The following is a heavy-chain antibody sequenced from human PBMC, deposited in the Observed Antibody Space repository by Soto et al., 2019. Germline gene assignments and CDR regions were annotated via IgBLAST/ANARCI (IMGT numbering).Heavy chain of an antibody. CDR3: ARRIALSGTAGAPGD. CDR2: IYQTGTT. D-gene: IGHD6-19*01. J-gene: IGHJ4*02. V-gene: IGHV4-4*02. Sequence: QVQLQESGPGLVKPSGTLSLTCGVSRGSVSSNNWWTWVRQPPGKGLEWIGEIYQTGTTNYNPSLQSRVTISLDKANNHFSLKLNSVTAADTAVYYCARRIALSGTAGAPGDWGQGTLFIVSS. CDR1: RGSVSSNNW.